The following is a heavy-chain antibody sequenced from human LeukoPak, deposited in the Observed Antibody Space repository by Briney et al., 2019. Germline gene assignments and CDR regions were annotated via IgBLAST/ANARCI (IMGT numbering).Heavy chain of an antibody. Sequence: PGGSLRLSCAASGFTISGYWMSWVRQAPGKGLEWVANIKEDGSEKYYVDSVKGRFTISRDNAKNSLYLQMNSLTAEDTALYYCARDHQPLYGDFFDFWGLGTLVTVSS. V-gene: IGHV3-7*01. D-gene: IGHD4-17*01. CDR1: GFTISGYW. CDR3: ARDHQPLYGDFFDF. J-gene: IGHJ4*02. CDR2: IKEDGSEK.